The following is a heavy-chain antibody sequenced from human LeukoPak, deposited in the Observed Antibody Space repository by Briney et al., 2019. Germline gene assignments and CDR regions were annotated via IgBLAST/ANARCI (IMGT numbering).Heavy chain of an antibody. J-gene: IGHJ4*02. CDR3: ARLLPYCSDGICYFWEYFDS. CDR2: FYYTGDT. V-gene: IGHV4-39*01. D-gene: IGHD2-15*01. CDR1: GGSISSSTYS. Sequence: SETLSLTCSFSGGSISSSTYSGGWIRQPGGKGLGWIGSFYYTGDTDYGPSLTSRVTISVDTSKTQFSLNLTSLTAADTAVYYCARLLPYCSDGICYFWEYFDSWGQGTLVTVSS.